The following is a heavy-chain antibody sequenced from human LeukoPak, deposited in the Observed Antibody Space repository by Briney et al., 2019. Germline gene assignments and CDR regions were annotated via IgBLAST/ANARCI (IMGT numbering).Heavy chain of an antibody. CDR3: ARVKGSSRIGFDY. D-gene: IGHD6-13*01. J-gene: IGHJ4*02. Sequence: ASVKVSCKASGYTFTNYAINWVRQAPGQGLEWMGWININTGNPTYAQGFTGRFVFSLDTSVSTAYLQISSLKAEDTAVYYCARVKGSSRIGFDYWGQGPLLTVSS. CDR1: GYTFTNYA. V-gene: IGHV7-4-1*02. CDR2: ININTGNP.